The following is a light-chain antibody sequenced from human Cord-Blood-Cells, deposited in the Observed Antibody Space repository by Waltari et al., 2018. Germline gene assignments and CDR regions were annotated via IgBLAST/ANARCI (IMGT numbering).Light chain of an antibody. CDR1: QGASSSY. CDR3: QQYGSSPIT. V-gene: IGKV3-20*01. CDR2: GAS. J-gene: IGKJ5*01. Sequence: EIVLTQSPGTLSLSPGERATLSSRARQGASSSYLAWYQQKPGQPPRLLIYGASSRATSIPDRFSGSGSGTDFTLTISRLEHEDFAVYYCQQYGSSPITFGQGTRLEIK.